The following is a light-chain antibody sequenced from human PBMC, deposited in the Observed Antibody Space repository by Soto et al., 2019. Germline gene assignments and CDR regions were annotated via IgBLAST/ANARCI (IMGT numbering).Light chain of an antibody. CDR2: DVS. J-gene: IGLJ2*01. CDR3: SSYTSSRTLAV. Sequence: QSALTQPASVSVSPGQSITISCTGTSSDVGGYNYVSWYQQHPGKAPKLMIYDVSNRPSGVSNRFSGSKSGNTASLTITGLQAEDEADYYCSSYTSSRTLAVFGGGTKLTVL. V-gene: IGLV2-14*01. CDR1: SSDVGGYNY.